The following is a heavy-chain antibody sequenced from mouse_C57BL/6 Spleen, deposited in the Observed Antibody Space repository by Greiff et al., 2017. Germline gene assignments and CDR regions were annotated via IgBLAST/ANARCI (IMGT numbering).Heavy chain of an antibody. D-gene: IGHD1-1*01. CDR2: IYPGSGST. V-gene: IGHV1-55*01. Sequence: VQLQQPGAELVKPGASVKMSCKASGYTFTSYWITWVKQRPGQGLEWIGEIYPGSGSTNYNEKFQSKATLTVDTSSSTAYMQLSSLTSEDSAVYYFASSLRYAYSYFDVWGTGTTVTVSS. J-gene: IGHJ1*03. CDR3: ASSLRYAYSYFDV. CDR1: GYTFTSYW.